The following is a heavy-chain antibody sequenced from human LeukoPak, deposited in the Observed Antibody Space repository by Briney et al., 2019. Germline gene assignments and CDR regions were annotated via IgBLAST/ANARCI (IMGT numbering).Heavy chain of an antibody. CDR1: GFTFSSNY. Sequence: GGSLRLSCAASGFTFSSNYMSWVRQAPGKGLEWVSVIYSGGSTYYADSVKGRFTISRDNSKNTLYLQMNSLRAEDTAVYYCARDEAAAGTTYPDYWGQGTLVTVSS. CDR2: IYSGGST. J-gene: IGHJ4*02. V-gene: IGHV3-53*01. CDR3: ARDEAAAGTTYPDY. D-gene: IGHD6-13*01.